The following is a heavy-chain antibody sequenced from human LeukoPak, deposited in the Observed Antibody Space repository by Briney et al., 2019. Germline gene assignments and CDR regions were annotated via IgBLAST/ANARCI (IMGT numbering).Heavy chain of an antibody. CDR3: ATLRWWFDY. D-gene: IGHD4-23*01. J-gene: IGHJ4*02. CDR2: IYYSGST. V-gene: IGHV4-30-4*01. CDR1: GGSFSGYY. Sequence: PSETLSLTCAVYGGSFSGYYWSWIRQPPGKGLEWIGYIYYSGSTYYNPSLKSRVTISVDTSKNQFSLKLSSVTAADAAVYYCATLRWWFDYWGQGTLVTVSS.